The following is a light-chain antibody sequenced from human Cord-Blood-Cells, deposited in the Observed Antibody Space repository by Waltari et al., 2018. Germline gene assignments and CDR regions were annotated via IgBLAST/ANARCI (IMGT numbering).Light chain of an antibody. V-gene: IGKV3-15*01. CDR1: QSVSSN. Sequence: EIVMTPPPPTLSVSPGERATLSCRASQSVSSNLAWYQQKPGQAPRLLIYGASTRATGIPARFSGSGSGTEFTLTISSLQSEDFAVYYCQQYNNWPLTFGGGTKVEIK. CDR2: GAS. CDR3: QQYNNWPLT. J-gene: IGKJ4*01.